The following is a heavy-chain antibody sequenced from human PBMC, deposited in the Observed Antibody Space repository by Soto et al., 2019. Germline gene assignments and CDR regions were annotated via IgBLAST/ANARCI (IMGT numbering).Heavy chain of an antibody. V-gene: IGHV1-18*01. CDR2: ISAYNGNT. J-gene: IGHJ1*01. Sequence: ASVKVSCKASGYTFTNFGISWVRQAPGQGLEWMGWISAYNGNTNYAQKFQGRVTMTTDTSTSTAYMEVRSLRFDDTAVYYCARDRVESGYPEYFQQWGQGTLVTVSS. D-gene: IGHD3-22*01. CDR1: GYTFTNFG. CDR3: ARDRVESGYPEYFQQ.